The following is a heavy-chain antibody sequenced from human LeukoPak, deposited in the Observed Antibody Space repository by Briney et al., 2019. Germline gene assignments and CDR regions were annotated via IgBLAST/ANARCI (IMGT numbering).Heavy chain of an antibody. Sequence: GGSLRLLCAASGFSLSAHDLHWFRLPPGKGLEWVAFIRDDGGKKYYADSVKGRFTISRDNSKNTLHLQMNTFRSEDTALYYYVKAADKEAYISDSWGQGTLVTVSA. CDR3: VKAADKEAYISDS. V-gene: IGHV3-30*02. CDR1: GFSLSAHD. J-gene: IGHJ5*01. CDR2: IRDDGGKK. D-gene: IGHD2-21*01.